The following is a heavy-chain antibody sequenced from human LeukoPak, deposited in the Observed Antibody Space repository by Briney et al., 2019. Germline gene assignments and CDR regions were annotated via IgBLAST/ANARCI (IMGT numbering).Heavy chain of an antibody. D-gene: IGHD6-13*01. J-gene: IGHJ6*02. CDR2: ISAYNGNT. CDR1: GYTFTSYG. CDR3: AREADSCSWFLSPEGMDV. V-gene: IGHV1-18*01. Sequence: ASVKVSCKASGYTFTSYGISWVRQAPGRGLEWMGWISAYNGNTNYAQKLQGRVTMTTDTSTSTAYMELRSLRSDDTAVYYCAREADSCSWFLSPEGMDVWGQGTTVTVSS.